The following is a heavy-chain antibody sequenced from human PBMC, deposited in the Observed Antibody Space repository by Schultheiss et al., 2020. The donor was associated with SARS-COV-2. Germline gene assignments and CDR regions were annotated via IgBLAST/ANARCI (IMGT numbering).Heavy chain of an antibody. CDR1: GFTFSNAW. J-gene: IGHJ6*02. CDR3: TTDRPPDHGSGSYYNEEEYYYYYDGMDV. D-gene: IGHD3-10*01. Sequence: GESLKISCAASGFTFSNAWMNWVRQAPGKGLEWVGRIKSKTDGGTTDYAAPVKGRFTISRDDSKNTLYLQMNSLKTEDTAVYYCTTDRPPDHGSGSYYNEEEYYYYYDGMDVWGQGTTVTVSS. CDR2: IKSKTDGGTT. V-gene: IGHV3-15*07.